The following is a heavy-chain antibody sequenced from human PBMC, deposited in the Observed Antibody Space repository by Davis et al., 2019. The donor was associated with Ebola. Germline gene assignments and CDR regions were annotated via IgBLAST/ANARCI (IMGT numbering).Heavy chain of an antibody. D-gene: IGHD5-18*01. Sequence: SETLSLTCAVSGGSITSSTYYWGWIRQPPGKGLEWIASIYNSGCTYYNPSLESRVTISADTSKNQLSLKLTSVTATDTAVYYCARPVSPGYTYGYYYYDMDVWGQGTTVTVSS. V-gene: IGHV4-39*01. CDR1: GGSITSSTYY. CDR2: IYNSGCT. J-gene: IGHJ6*02. CDR3: ARPVSPGYTYGYYYYDMDV.